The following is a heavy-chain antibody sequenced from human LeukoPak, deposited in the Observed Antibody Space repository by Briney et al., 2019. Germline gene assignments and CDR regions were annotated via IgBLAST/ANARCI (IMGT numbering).Heavy chain of an antibody. CDR2: IYTSASTT. CDR3: TSEIPSTGSFDS. Sequence: ASVTVSCTTSEYTFNTYYFHWVRHAPGQGLEYMGVIYTSASTTSSTQRFQGRITLTSDTSTSTVYMELSSLRSDDTALYYCTSEIPSTGSFDSWGQGTLVTVSS. CDR1: EYTFNTYY. D-gene: IGHD1-1*01. J-gene: IGHJ4*02. V-gene: IGHV1-46*02.